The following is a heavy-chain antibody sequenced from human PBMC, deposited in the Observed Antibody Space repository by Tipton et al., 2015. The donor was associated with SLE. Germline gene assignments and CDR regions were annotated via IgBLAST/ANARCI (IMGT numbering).Heavy chain of an antibody. CDR3: ARGGYSRGSAFDI. J-gene: IGHJ3*02. CDR1: GGSISSSSYY. CDR2: IYYSGST. Sequence: GLVKPSETLSLTCTVSGGSISSSSYYWGWIRQPPGKGLEWIGSIYYSGSTYYNPSLKSRVTISVDTSKNQLSLKLSSVTAADTAVYYCARGGYSRGSAFDIWGQGTMVPVSS. V-gene: IGHV4-39*07. D-gene: IGHD5-18*01.